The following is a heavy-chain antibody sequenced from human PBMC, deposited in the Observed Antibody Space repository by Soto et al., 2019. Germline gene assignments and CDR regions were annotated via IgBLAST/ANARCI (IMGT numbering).Heavy chain of an antibody. CDR3: ARYPDYDFWSGYSLSPIYFDY. Sequence: QVQLVESGGGLVKPGGSLRLSCAASGFTFSDYYMSWIRQAPGKGLEWVSYISSSSSYTNYADSVKGRFTISRDNAKNSLYLQMNSLRAEDTAVYYCARYPDYDFWSGYSLSPIYFDYWGQGTLVTVSS. J-gene: IGHJ4*02. V-gene: IGHV3-11*06. CDR2: ISSSSSYT. D-gene: IGHD3-3*01. CDR1: GFTFSDYY.